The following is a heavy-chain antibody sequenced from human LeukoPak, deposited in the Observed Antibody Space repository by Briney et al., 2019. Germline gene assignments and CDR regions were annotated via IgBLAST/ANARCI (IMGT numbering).Heavy chain of an antibody. CDR2: IFYTGST. V-gene: IGHV4-59*12. Sequence: SETLSLTCTVSGGSISSYYWSWIRQPPGKGLEWIGYIFYTGSTNYNPSLKSRVTISVLTSKNQFSLNLRSVTAADTAVYYCAREILYDSTGYYLWGQGTLVTVSS. CDR3: AREILYDSTGYYL. D-gene: IGHD3-22*01. J-gene: IGHJ4*02. CDR1: GGSISSYY.